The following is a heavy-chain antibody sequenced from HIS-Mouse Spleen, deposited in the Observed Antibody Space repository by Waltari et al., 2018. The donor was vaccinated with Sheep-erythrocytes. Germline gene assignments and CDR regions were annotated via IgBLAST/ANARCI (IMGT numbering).Heavy chain of an antibody. D-gene: IGHD6-13*01. CDR1: GGSISSYY. V-gene: IGHV4-59*08. CDR3: ARHSSSWYYFDY. J-gene: IGHJ4*02. Sequence: QVQLQESGPGLGKPSETLSLTCTVSGGSISSYYWSWIRQPPGKGLGWIGYIYSSGSANYPPSLKGRVTISVETSKNQFSLRLSSVTAADTAVYYCARHSSSWYYFDYWGQGTLVTVSS. CDR2: IYSSGSA.